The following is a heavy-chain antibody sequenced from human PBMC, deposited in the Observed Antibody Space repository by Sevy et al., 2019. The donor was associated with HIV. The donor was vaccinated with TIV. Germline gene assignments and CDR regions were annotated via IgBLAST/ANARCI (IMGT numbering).Heavy chain of an antibody. CDR3: ARALRGYCTNGVCYFFDY. CDR1: GGSISSGGYY. D-gene: IGHD2-8*01. V-gene: IGHV4-31*03. Sequence: SETLSLTCTVSGGSISSGGYYWSWIRQHPGKGLEWIGYIYYSGSTYYNPSLKSRVTISVDTSKNQFSLKLSSVTAADTAVYYCARALRGYCTNGVCYFFDYWGQGTLVTVSS. J-gene: IGHJ4*02. CDR2: IYYSGST.